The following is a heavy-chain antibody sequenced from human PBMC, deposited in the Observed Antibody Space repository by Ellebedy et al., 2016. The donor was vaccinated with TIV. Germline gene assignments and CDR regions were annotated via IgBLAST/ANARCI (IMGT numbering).Heavy chain of an antibody. Sequence: MPSETLSLTCTVSGGSISSSSYYWGWIRKPPGKGLEWIGSIYYSGSTYYNPSLKSRVTISVDTSKNQFSLKLSSVTAADTAVYYCAGHASGYSYGYAFDIWGQGTMVTVSS. J-gene: IGHJ3*02. CDR1: GGSISSSSYY. V-gene: IGHV4-39*01. D-gene: IGHD5-18*01. CDR2: IYYSGST. CDR3: AGHASGYSYGYAFDI.